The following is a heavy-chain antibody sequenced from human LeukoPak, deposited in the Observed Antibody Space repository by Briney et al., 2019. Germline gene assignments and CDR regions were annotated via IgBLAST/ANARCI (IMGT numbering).Heavy chain of an antibody. CDR1: GFTFSTYG. V-gene: IGHV3-23*01. J-gene: IGHJ4*02. D-gene: IGHD3-22*01. CDR2: IRGNGDIT. Sequence: GGSLRLSCAASGFTFSTYGMSWVRQAPGKGLEWVSFIRGNGDITYYTDSVKGRFTISRDNSKNTVYLQMNSLRAEDTAVYYCAREDYYDSSGFAYWGQGTLVTVSS. CDR3: AREDYYDSSGFAY.